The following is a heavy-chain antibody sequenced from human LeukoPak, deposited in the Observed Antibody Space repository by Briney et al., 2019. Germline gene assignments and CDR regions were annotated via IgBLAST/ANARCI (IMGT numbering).Heavy chain of an antibody. CDR3: ARDGFHNSGYYYDY. Sequence: ASVKVSCKASGYTFSNYGLAWVRQAPGQGLECMGWISGYNGNRDYAQKFQDRVTMTTDTSTSTAYMELRSLRSDDTAVYYCARDGFHNSGYYYDYWGQGTLVTVSS. D-gene: IGHD3-22*01. CDR2: ISGYNGNR. J-gene: IGHJ4*02. CDR1: GYTFSNYG. V-gene: IGHV1-18*01.